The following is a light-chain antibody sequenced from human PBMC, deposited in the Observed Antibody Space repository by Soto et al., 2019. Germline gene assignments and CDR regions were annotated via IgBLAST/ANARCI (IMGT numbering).Light chain of an antibody. CDR3: QQHDSWPRT. J-gene: IGKJ1*01. V-gene: IGKV3-20*01. CDR1: QTVNRYY. CDR2: GTS. Sequence: TQSRGTLSLSPGERATLSCRASQTVNRYYLAWYQQKPGLAPRLLVYGTSNRATGIPDRFSGGGSGTDFTLTISSLQSEDFAAYYCQQHDSWPRTFGQGTKVDIK.